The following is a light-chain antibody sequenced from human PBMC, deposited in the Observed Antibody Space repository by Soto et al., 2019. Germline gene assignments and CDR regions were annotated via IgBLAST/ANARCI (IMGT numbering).Light chain of an antibody. CDR3: SSYAGNNVVI. Sequence: QSALTQPPSASGSPRQSVTISWTGTSGDVGGYNYVSWYQQHPGKVPKLLIYEVTRRPSGVPDRFSGSKSGNTASLTVFALQAEDEAHYYCSSYAGNNVVIFGGGTQLTVL. CDR1: SGDVGGYNY. CDR2: EVT. J-gene: IGLJ2*01. V-gene: IGLV2-8*01.